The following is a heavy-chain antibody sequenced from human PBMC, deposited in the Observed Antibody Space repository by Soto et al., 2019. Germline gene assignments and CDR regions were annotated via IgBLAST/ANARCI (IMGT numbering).Heavy chain of an antibody. D-gene: IGHD6-19*01. CDR1: GYTFTSYG. J-gene: IGHJ6*02. V-gene: IGHV1-18*01. CDR3: ARDKTEQWLAMMAQFADYYYGMDV. Sequence: ASVKVSCKASGYTFTSYGISWVRQAPGQGLEWMGWISAYNGNTNYAQKLQGRVTMTTDTSTSRAYMELRSLRSDDTAVYYCARDKTEQWLAMMAQFADYYYGMDVWGQGTTVTVSS. CDR2: ISAYNGNT.